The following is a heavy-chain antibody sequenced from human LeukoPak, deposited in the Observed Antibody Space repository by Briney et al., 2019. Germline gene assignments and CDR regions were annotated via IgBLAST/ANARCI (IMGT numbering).Heavy chain of an antibody. CDR1: GFTFRNYE. V-gene: IGHV3-48*03. J-gene: IGHJ3*02. CDR2: IRSSGDLI. CDR3: ARDEYNWNVDAFDI. Sequence: HPGGSLRLSCAASGFTFRNYEMNWVRQAPGKGLEWVSYIRSSGDLIHYADSVKGRFTISRDNAKNSLYLQMNSLRAEDTAVYYCARDEYNWNVDAFDIWGQGTVVTVSS. D-gene: IGHD1-20*01.